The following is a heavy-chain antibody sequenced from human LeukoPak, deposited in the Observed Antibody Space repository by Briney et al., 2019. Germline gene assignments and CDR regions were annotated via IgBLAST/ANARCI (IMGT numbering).Heavy chain of an antibody. V-gene: IGHV1-69*04. CDR3: ARDPPGTGVCSGGSCYPDYYYYGMDV. CDR2: IIPILGIA. Sequence: SVKVSCKASGGTFSSYAISWVRQAPGQGLEWMGRIIPILGIANYAQKFQGRVTITADKSTSTDYMELSSLRSEDTAVYYCARDPPGTGVCSGGSCYPDYYYYGMDVWGQGTTVTVSS. J-gene: IGHJ6*02. D-gene: IGHD2-15*01. CDR1: GGTFSSYA.